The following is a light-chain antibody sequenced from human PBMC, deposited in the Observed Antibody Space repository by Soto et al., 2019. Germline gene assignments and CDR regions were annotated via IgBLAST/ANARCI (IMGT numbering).Light chain of an antibody. V-gene: IGKV1-9*01. CDR3: QQLYSYPIT. CDR2: AAS. CDR1: QGISSY. Sequence: DIQLTQSPSFLSASVGDRVTITCRASQGISSYLAWYQQKPGKAPELLIYAASTLRSGVPSRFSGSGSGTEFSLTISSLQPEDFATYYCQQLYSYPITFGQGTRLEIK. J-gene: IGKJ5*01.